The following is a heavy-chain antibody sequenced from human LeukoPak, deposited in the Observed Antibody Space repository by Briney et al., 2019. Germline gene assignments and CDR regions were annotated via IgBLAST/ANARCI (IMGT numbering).Heavy chain of an antibody. CDR1: GYTFTSYA. V-gene: IGHV1-3*01. D-gene: IGHD5-18*01. CDR2: INAGNGNT. J-gene: IGHJ4*02. CDR3: ARESPIQLWLQDY. Sequence: ASVKVSCKASGYTFTSYAMHWVRQAPGQRLEWMGWINAGNGNTKYSQKFQGRVTITRDTSASTAYMELSSLRSEDTAVYYCARESPIQLWLQDYWGQGTLVTVSS.